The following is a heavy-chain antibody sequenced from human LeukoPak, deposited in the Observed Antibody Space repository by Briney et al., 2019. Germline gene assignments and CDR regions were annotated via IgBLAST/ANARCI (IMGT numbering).Heavy chain of an antibody. CDR3: ARAAGTTYNAFDI. Sequence: ASVTVSFKASVYTFTIHDINWVRQATGQGLEWMGWMNPNSGNTGYAQEFQCRVTITRNTSISTVYMELSSLRSEDTAVYSCARAAGTTYNAFDIWGQGTMVTVSS. V-gene: IGHV1-8*03. D-gene: IGHD4-17*01. J-gene: IGHJ3*02. CDR2: MNPNSGNT. CDR1: VYTFTIHD.